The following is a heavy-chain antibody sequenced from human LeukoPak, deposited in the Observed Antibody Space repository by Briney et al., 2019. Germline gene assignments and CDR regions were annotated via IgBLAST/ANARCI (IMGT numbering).Heavy chain of an antibody. Sequence: ASVKVSCKASGYTFTGYYMHWVRQAPGQGLEWMGWISPNSGGTNYAQKFQGRVTMTRDTSISTAYMELSSLRSEDTAVYYCARSYYDFWSGYYSYYYYYMDVWGKGTTVTVSS. V-gene: IGHV1-2*02. J-gene: IGHJ6*03. D-gene: IGHD3-3*01. CDR3: ARSYYDFWSGYYSYYYYYMDV. CDR1: GYTFTGYY. CDR2: ISPNSGGT.